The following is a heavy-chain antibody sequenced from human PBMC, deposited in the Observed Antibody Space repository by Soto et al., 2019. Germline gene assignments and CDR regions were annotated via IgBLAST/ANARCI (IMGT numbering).Heavy chain of an antibody. CDR2: INAGNGNT. CDR3: ARFVERYCSITSCSAKDY. Sequence: QVQLVQSGDEVKKPGASVKVSCKASGYTFTSSAMHWVRQAPGQRLEWMGWINAGNGNTKYSQKFQGRVTITRDTSARTAYMELSSLRTEDTAVYYCARFVERYCSITSCSAKDYWGQGTLVTVS. CDR1: GYTFTSSA. D-gene: IGHD2-2*01. J-gene: IGHJ4*02. V-gene: IGHV1-3*01.